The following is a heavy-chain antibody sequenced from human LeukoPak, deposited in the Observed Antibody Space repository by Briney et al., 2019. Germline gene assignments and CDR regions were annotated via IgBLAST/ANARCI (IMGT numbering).Heavy chain of an antibody. J-gene: IGHJ6*02. D-gene: IGHD1-26*01. V-gene: IGHV3-13*01. CDR1: GFTFSSYD. Sequence: SGGSLRLSCAASGFTFSSYDMHWVRQATGKGLEWVSAIGTAGDTYYPGSVKGRFTTSRENAKNSLYLQMNSLRAGDTAVYYCARGGPADGNYFYYGMDVWGQGTTVTVSS. CDR2: IGTAGDT. CDR3: ARGGPADGNYFYYGMDV.